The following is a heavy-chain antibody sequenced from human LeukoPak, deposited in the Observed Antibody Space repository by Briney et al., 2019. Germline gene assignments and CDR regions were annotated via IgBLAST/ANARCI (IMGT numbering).Heavy chain of an antibody. CDR2: ISSSSSTI. J-gene: IGHJ3*02. CDR1: GFTFSSYS. Sequence: PGGSLRLSCAASGFTFSSYSMNWVRQAPGKGLEWVSYISSSSSTIYYADSVKGRFTISRDNAKNPLYLQMNSLRAEDTAVYYCARAATGSRNAFDIWGQGTMVTVSS. CDR3: ARAATGSRNAFDI. V-gene: IGHV3-48*01. D-gene: IGHD6-13*01.